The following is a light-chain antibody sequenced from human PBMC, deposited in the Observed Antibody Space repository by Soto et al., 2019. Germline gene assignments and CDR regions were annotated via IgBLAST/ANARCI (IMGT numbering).Light chain of an antibody. CDR1: QSGSSY. CDR3: QFYGSSLIT. Sequence: EIVLTQSPATLSLSPGERSTLSCSPSQSGSSYLAWYQQKPGQAPRLLIYEASNGATGIPARFSGSGSGTDFTLTISSLEPEDFAIYYCQFYGSSLITFGQGTRLEIK. J-gene: IGKJ5*01. V-gene: IGKV3-11*01. CDR2: EAS.